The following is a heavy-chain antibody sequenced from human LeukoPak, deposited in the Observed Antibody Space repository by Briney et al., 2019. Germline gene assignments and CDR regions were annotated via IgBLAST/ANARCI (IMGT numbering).Heavy chain of an antibody. J-gene: IGHJ4*02. V-gene: IGHV4-39*01. D-gene: IGHD4-23*01. Sequence: SETLSLTCTVSGGSISSSSYYWGWIRQPPGKGLEWIGSIYYSGRTYYNPSLKSRVTISVDTSKNQFSLKLSSVTAADTAVYYCARHRGTVVTHFDYWGQGTLVTVSS. CDR2: IYYSGRT. CDR1: GGSISSSSYY. CDR3: ARHRGTVVTHFDY.